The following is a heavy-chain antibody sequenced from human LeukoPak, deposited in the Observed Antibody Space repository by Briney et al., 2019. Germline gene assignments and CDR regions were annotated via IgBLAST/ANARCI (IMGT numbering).Heavy chain of an antibody. CDR1: GFTFSTYT. J-gene: IGHJ4*02. CDR3: AKEGPGYNTIRWIDY. D-gene: IGHD1-14*01. V-gene: IGHV3-23*01. CDR2: ISGSGGTT. Sequence: GGSLRLSCAASGFTFSTYTMSWVRQAPGKGLEWVSGISGSGGTTYYADSVEGRFTISRDNSKNTLYLQMNRLRAEDMAVYYCAKEGPGYNTIRWIDYWGQGTQVTVSS.